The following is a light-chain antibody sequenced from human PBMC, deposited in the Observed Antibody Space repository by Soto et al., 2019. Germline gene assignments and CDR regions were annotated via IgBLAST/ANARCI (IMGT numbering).Light chain of an antibody. CDR1: SSNIGAGYD. CDR2: GNS. V-gene: IGLV1-40*01. CDR3: QSYDSSLGGLVV. J-gene: IGLJ2*01. Sequence: QSALTQPPSVSGAPGQRVTISCTGSSSNIGAGYDVHWYQQLPGTAPKLLIHGNSNRPSGVPDRFSGSKAGTSASLAITGLQSEDEADYYCQSYDSSLGGLVVFGGGTKLTVL.